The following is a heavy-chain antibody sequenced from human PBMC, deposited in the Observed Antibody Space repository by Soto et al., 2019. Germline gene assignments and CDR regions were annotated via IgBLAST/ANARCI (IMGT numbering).Heavy chain of an antibody. CDR3: AWIEMATINGYFDY. V-gene: IGHV1-69*02. J-gene: IGHJ4*02. Sequence: QVQLVHSGAEVKKPGSSVKVSCKASGGSFSSYTISWVRQAPGQGLEWMGRIIPILGIANYAQKFQGRVTITADKSTSTAYMELSSLRSEDTAVYYCAWIEMATINGYFDYWGQGTLVTVSS. CDR1: GGSFSSYT. D-gene: IGHD5-12*01. CDR2: IIPILGIA.